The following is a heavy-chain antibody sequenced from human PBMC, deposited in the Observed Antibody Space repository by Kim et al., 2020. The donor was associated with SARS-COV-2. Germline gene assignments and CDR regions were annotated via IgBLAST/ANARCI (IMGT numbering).Heavy chain of an antibody. J-gene: IGHJ4*02. D-gene: IGHD1-26*01. CDR3: AGDLIVGALLY. Sequence: NYQRKFQGRVTITADEATSQAYMELSSLISEDTAVYYCAGDLIVGALLYWGQGTLVTVSS. V-gene: IGHV1-69*01.